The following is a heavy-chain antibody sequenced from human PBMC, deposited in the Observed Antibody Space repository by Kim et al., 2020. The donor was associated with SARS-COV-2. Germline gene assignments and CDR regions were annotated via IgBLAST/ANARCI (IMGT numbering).Heavy chain of an antibody. J-gene: IGHJ4*02. D-gene: IGHD3-22*01. CDR2: INGDGSTT. CDR3: ARGGSGYVLY. Sequence: GGSPRLSCAASGFTFSSSWVHWIRQVPGKGLVWVSRINGDGSTTNYADSVKGRFTISRDNAKNTLYLQMNSLRAEDTALYYCARGGSGYVLYWGQGTLDTVSS. CDR1: GFTFSSSW. V-gene: IGHV3-74*01.